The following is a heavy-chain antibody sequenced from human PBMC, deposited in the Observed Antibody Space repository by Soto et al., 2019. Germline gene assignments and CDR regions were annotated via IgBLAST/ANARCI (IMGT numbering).Heavy chain of an antibody. V-gene: IGHV4-39*01. CDR3: MLGSGWKDFDY. Sequence: QLQLQESGPGLVKPSETLSLTCTVSGGSITSSSYYWGWIRQPPGKGLEWIGNIYYSGSTYYNPSLKSRVTISVDTSKNQFSLKLSSVTAADTAVYYCMLGSGWKDFDYWGQGILVTVSS. J-gene: IGHJ4*02. CDR2: IYYSGST. D-gene: IGHD3-22*01. CDR1: GGSITSSSYY.